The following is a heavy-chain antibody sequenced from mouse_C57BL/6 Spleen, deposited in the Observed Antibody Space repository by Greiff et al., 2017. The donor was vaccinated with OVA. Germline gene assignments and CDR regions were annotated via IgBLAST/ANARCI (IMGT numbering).Heavy chain of an antibody. CDR3: ARDYYGYGEAWFAY. CDR2: ISDGGSYT. J-gene: IGHJ3*01. D-gene: IGHD2-2*01. Sequence: EVMLVESGGGLVKPGGSLKLSCAASGFTFSSYAMSWVRQTPEKRLEWVATISDGGSYTYYPDNVKGRFTISRDNAKNNLYLQMSHLKSEDTAMYYCARDYYGYGEAWFAYWGQGTLVTVSA. CDR1: GFTFSSYA. V-gene: IGHV5-4*01.